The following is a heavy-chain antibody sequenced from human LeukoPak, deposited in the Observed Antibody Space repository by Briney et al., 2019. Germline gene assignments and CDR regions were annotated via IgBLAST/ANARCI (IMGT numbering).Heavy chain of an antibody. CDR2: IHYSGSP. J-gene: IGHJ5*02. V-gene: IGHV4-59*12. Sequence: SSETLSLTCTVSGGSISNYYWSWIRQPPGKGLEWIGYIHYSGSPNYNPSLKSRVSIVDTSKNQFSLNLNSVTAADTALYYCARGRRRFDPWGQGTLVTVSS. CDR3: ARGRRRFDP. CDR1: GGSISNYY.